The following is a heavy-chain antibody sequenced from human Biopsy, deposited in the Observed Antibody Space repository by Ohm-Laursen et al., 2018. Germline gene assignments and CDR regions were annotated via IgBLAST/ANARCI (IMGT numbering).Heavy chain of an antibody. J-gene: IGHJ5*02. CDR2: IIPIPNVA. CDR1: GYTFTSHD. D-gene: IGHD1-26*01. V-gene: IGHV1-69*10. Sequence: SSVKVSCKASGYTFTSHDINWVRQAPGQGLEWMGGIIPIPNVATYAQKFQGRITITADESTSTAYMELSSLTSDDTAVYFCARGEGSSWFDPWGHGTLVTVSS. CDR3: ARGEGSSWFDP.